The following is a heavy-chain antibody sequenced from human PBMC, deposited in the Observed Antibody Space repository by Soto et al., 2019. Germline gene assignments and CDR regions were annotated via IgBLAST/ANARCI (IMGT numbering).Heavy chain of an antibody. J-gene: IGHJ4*02. D-gene: IGHD2-21*02. Sequence: SETLSLTCTVSDASINSGGYYWSWIRQHPGKGLEWIGFIYYSGTTYYNPSLKSRVTTSVDTSKNQFSLRLSSVTAADTAVYYCARGLIVMLAGIEELINSHFDSWGQGTLVTVSS. CDR2: IYYSGTT. CDR1: DASINSGGYY. V-gene: IGHV4-31*03. CDR3: ARGLIVMLAGIEELINSHFDS.